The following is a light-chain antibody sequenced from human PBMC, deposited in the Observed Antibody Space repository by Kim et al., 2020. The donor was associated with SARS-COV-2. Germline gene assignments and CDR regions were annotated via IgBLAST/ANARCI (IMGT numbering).Light chain of an antibody. CDR1: SSDIGAYNY. CDR2: EVS. V-gene: IGLV2-14*01. J-gene: IGLJ3*02. CDR3: STYTTSETWV. Sequence: QSVLTQPASVSGSPGQSITISCSGTSSDIGAYNYVSWYHQPPGTAPKLIIYEVSNRPSGISSRFSASKSGTTASLTISGLQAEDEGDYYCSTYTTSETWVFGTGTKVTVL.